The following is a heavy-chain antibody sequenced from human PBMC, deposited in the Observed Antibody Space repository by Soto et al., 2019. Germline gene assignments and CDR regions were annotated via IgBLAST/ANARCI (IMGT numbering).Heavy chain of an antibody. D-gene: IGHD5-18*01. CDR1: GYTFTSYG. CDR3: ARCGSYGFFSFDY. Sequence: SVKVSCKASGYTFTSYGISWVRQAPGQGLEWMGGISPNNGTANYAQKFQGRVTITADESTSTAYMELSSLRSEDTAVYYCARCGSYGFFSFDYWGQGTLVTVSS. CDR2: ISPNNGTA. V-gene: IGHV1-69*13. J-gene: IGHJ4*02.